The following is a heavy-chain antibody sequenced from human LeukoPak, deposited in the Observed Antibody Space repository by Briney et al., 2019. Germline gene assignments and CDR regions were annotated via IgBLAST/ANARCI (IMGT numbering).Heavy chain of an antibody. CDR2: INSDGSST. V-gene: IGHV3-74*01. CDR1: GFTFSSYW. J-gene: IGHJ6*03. CDR3: ARGPYGSGSYGRRGWVYYMDV. Sequence: PGGSLRLSCAASGFTFSSYWMHWVRQAPGKGLVWVSRINSDGSSTSYADSVKGRFAIFRDNSKNTLYLQMNSLRAEDTAVYYCARGPYGSGSYGRRGWVYYMDVWGKGTTVTISS. D-gene: IGHD3-10*01.